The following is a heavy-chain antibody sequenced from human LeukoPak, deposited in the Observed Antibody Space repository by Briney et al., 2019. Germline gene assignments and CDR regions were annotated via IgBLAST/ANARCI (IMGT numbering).Heavy chain of an antibody. Sequence: SETLSLTCTVSGGSISSSSHYWGWIRQPPGKGLEWMGSIYYSGNTYYNPSRKSRVTISVDTSKNQFSLKLSSVTAADTAVYYCARIAARKLDYWGQGTLVTVSS. D-gene: IGHD6-6*01. CDR1: GGSISSSSHY. V-gene: IGHV4-39*01. CDR3: ARIAARKLDY. J-gene: IGHJ4*02. CDR2: IYYSGNT.